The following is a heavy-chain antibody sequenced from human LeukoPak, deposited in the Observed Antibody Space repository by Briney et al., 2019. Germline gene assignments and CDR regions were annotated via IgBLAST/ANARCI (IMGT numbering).Heavy chain of an antibody. Sequence: ASVKVSCKASGYTLSDYSIHWLRQAPGQGLQWMGWIDPNSGGTNYAQRFQGRVTMTRDTSISTAYMELSGLISDDTAVYYCAREDSSGWFLSDYWGQGTLVTVSS. V-gene: IGHV1-2*02. J-gene: IGHJ4*02. CDR1: GYTLSDYS. D-gene: IGHD6-19*01. CDR2: IDPNSGGT. CDR3: AREDSSGWFLSDY.